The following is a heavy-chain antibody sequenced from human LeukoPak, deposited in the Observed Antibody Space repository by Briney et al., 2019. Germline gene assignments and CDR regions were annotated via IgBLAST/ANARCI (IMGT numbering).Heavy chain of an antibody. V-gene: IGHV3-30*04. J-gene: IGHJ4*02. D-gene: IGHD3-16*02. Sequence: PGGSLRLSCAASGFTFSRYAMYWVRQAPGKGLEWVAVISYDGRNKYYADSVKGRFTISRDNSKNTLYLQMNSLRAEDTAVYYCAKEDRRSFPDYWGQGTLVTVSS. CDR1: GFTFSRYA. CDR2: ISYDGRNK. CDR3: AKEDRRSFPDY.